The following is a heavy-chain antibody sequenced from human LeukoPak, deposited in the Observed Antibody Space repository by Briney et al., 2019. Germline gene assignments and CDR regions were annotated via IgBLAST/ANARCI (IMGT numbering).Heavy chain of an antibody. CDR1: GFTFSSYA. CDR2: ISGSGGST. J-gene: IGHJ4*02. D-gene: IGHD3-10*01. V-gene: IGHV3-23*01. Sequence: PGGSLRLSCAASGFTFSSYAMSRVRQAPGKGLEWVSAISGSGGSTYYADPVKGRFTISRDNSKNTLYLQMNSLRAEDTAVYYCAKDLLNYYGSGSYYNPTPFDYWGQGTLVTVSS. CDR3: AKDLLNYYGSGSYYNPTPFDY.